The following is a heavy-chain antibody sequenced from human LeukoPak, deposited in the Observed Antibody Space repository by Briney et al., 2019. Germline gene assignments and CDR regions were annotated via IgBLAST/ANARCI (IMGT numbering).Heavy chain of an antibody. CDR2: ISAYNGNT. J-gene: IGHJ3*02. V-gene: IGHV1-18*01. Sequence: RASVKVSCKASGYTFTSYGISWVRQAPGQGLEWMGWISAYNGNTNYAQKLQGRVTMTTDTSTSTANMELRSLRSDDTAVYYCARRRSSSSSKTHDAFDIWGQGTMVTVSS. CDR1: GYTFTSYG. CDR3: ARRRSSSSSKTHDAFDI. D-gene: IGHD6-6*01.